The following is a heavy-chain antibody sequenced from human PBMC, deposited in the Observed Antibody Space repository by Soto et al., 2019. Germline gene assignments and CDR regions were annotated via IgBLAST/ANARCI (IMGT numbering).Heavy chain of an antibody. V-gene: IGHV3-33*01. Sequence: QVQLVESGGGVVQPGRSLRLSCAASGFTFSSYGMHWVRQAPGKGLEWVAVIWADGNTKDYGDSVKGRFTISRDNSKNTLYLQMNSLRTEDTAVYYCARDSGGAPFDIWGQGTTVTVS. CDR1: GFTFSSYG. CDR3: ARDSGGAPFDI. J-gene: IGHJ3*02. D-gene: IGHD2-15*01. CDR2: IWADGNTK.